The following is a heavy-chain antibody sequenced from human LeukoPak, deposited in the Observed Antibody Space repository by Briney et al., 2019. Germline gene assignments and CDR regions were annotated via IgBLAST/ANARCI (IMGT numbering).Heavy chain of an antibody. D-gene: IGHD4-17*01. CDR2: ISYDGSIK. Sequence: GGSLRLSCAASGFTFRSYGMHWVRQAPGKGLEWVAVISYDGSIKYCADSVKGRFTISRDNSKNTLYLQMNSLRAEDTAVYYCAKDEGDYGPGAFGIWGQGTMVTVSS. CDR3: AKDEGDYGPGAFGI. CDR1: GFTFRSYG. J-gene: IGHJ3*02. V-gene: IGHV3-30*18.